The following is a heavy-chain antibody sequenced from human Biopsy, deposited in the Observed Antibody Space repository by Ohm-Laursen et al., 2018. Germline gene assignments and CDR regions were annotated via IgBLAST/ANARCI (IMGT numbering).Heavy chain of an antibody. Sequence: SLRLSCTASGFTFKNDNMHWVRQAPGKGLEWVAAIYNDGINEYYADSVKGRFTISRDDSKNTLYLQMNSLRVEDTAVFYCARDLRGHWFFDLWGRGTLATVSS. J-gene: IGHJ2*01. CDR1: GFTFKNDN. D-gene: IGHD5/OR15-5a*01. V-gene: IGHV3-33*01. CDR3: ARDLRGHWFFDL. CDR2: IYNDGINE.